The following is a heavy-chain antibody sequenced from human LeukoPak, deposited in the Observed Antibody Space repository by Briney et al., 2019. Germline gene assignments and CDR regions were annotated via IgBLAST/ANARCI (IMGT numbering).Heavy chain of an antibody. D-gene: IGHD2-21*02. CDR1: GFTFENYA. CDR2: TRGSGSYT. Sequence: GGSLRLSCVASGFTFENYAVTWVRQAPGKGLEWVSATRGSGSYTSYTDSVKGRFTVSRDNSKSTLYLDMSNLRAEDTAVYYCAKDPYGDYVGAFDSWGPGTLVTVSS. J-gene: IGHJ3*01. V-gene: IGHV3-23*01. CDR3: AKDPYGDYVGAFDS.